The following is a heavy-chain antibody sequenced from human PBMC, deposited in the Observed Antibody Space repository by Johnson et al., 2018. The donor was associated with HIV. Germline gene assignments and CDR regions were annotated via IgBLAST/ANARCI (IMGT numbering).Heavy chain of an antibody. V-gene: IGHV3-30*04. Sequence: QVLLVESGGGLVKPGGSLRLSCAASGFTFSSYAMHWVRQAPGKGLEWVAVISYDGSNKYYADSVKGRFTISRDNSKNTLYLQMNSLRAEDTAVYYCGMYSSSWYMVSSQKHDAFDIWGQGTMVTVSS. D-gene: IGHD6-13*01. CDR3: GMYSSSWYMVSSQKHDAFDI. J-gene: IGHJ3*02. CDR2: ISYDGSNK. CDR1: GFTFSSYA.